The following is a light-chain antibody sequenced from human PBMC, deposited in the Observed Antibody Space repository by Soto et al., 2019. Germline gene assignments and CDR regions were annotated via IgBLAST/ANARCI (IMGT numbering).Light chain of an antibody. CDR1: SGSVSTAYY. CDR2: STN. V-gene: IGLV8-61*01. J-gene: IGLJ2*01. Sequence: QAVVTQEPSFSVSPGGTVTLTCGLTSGSVSTAYYPSWYQQTPGQAPRTLIYSTNIRSSGVPDHFSGSILGNKAALTITGSQADDESDYHCMLYMGGSLVFFGGGTKVTVL. CDR3: MLYMGGSLVF.